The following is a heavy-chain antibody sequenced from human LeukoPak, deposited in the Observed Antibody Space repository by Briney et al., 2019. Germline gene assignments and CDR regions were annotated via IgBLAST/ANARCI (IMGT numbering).Heavy chain of an antibody. Sequence: ASVKVSCKASGYTFSSYDINWVRQATGQGLEWMGWMNPISGNTGYAPKFQGRVTITRDNSINTAYMDLTNLRSEDTAVYYCARLVVPAAMLGYGMDVWGQGTTVTVSS. D-gene: IGHD2-2*01. CDR2: MNPISGNT. CDR1: GYTFSSYD. V-gene: IGHV1-8*01. J-gene: IGHJ6*02. CDR3: ARLVVPAAMLGYGMDV.